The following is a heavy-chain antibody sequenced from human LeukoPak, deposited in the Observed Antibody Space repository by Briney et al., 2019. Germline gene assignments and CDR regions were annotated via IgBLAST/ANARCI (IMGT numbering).Heavy chain of an antibody. Sequence: QPGGSLRLSCAASGFTFSSYEMNWVRQAPGKGLEWISFISSSGTNMYYADSVKGRFTISRDNAKNSLYLQMKSLRAEDTAVYYCASGAQSDYWGQGTLVTVSS. J-gene: IGHJ4*02. CDR3: ASGAQSDY. D-gene: IGHD1-26*01. V-gene: IGHV3-48*03. CDR2: ISSSGTNM. CDR1: GFTFSSYE.